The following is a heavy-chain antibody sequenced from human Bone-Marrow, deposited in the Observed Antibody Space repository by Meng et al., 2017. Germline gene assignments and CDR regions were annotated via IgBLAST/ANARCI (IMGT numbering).Heavy chain of an antibody. V-gene: IGHV4-39*07. CDR1: GGSLSVSSFY. J-gene: IGHJ4*02. D-gene: IGHD6-13*01. CDR3: AREWGTLATAADDY. Sequence: ERRPEMGMPAGRPSLACNVSGGSLSVSSFYWGWIRQAPGRGLEWIGTLHDSGSTYYNPSLKSRVTISADTSNSQFSLKLSSVTAADTAVYYCAREWGTLATAADDYWGQGTLVTVSS. CDR2: LHDSGST.